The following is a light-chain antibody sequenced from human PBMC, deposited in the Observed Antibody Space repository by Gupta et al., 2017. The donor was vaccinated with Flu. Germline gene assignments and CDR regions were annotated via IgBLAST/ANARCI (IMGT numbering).Light chain of an antibody. CDR1: RSLLSTYNKKDC. J-gene: IGKJ1*01. V-gene: IGKV4-1*01. CDR2: WAS. CDR3: HQFLRVPRT. Sequence: DIAMTQSPACLTVSLGEKASISCKSNRSLLSTYNKKDCLAWYQQKPGQPPRLLFYWASTRHSGVPDRFRGSGSGTDFSLTISSLQAEDVATYYCHQFLRVPRTFGPGTRVEIK.